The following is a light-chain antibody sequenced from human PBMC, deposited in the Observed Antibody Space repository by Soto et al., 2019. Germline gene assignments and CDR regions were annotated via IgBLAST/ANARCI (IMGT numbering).Light chain of an antibody. V-gene: IGKV1-5*03. J-gene: IGKJ1*01. CDR1: QSISSW. Sequence: IQMTQSPSTLSAYVGDRVTITCRASQSISSWLAWYQQKPGTAPKLLIYKASSLQSGAPSRFSGRGSGTEFTLTISSLQPDDFATYYCQQYVTAFRSFGQGTKVDIK. CDR3: QQYVTAFRS. CDR2: KAS.